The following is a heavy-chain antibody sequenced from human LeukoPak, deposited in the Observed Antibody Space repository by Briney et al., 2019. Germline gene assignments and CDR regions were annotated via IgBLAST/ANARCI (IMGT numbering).Heavy chain of an antibody. J-gene: IGHJ6*03. CDR3: AKDSGGNPDYYMDV. CDR2: ISWNSGSI. CDR1: GFTFDDYT. V-gene: IGHV3-9*03. Sequence: GGSLRLSCAASGFTFDDYTMHWVRQAPGKGLEWVSLISWNSGSIGYADSVKGRFTISRDNAKNSLYLQMNSLRAEDMALYYCAKDSGGNPDYYMDVWGKGTTVTVSS. D-gene: IGHD2-15*01.